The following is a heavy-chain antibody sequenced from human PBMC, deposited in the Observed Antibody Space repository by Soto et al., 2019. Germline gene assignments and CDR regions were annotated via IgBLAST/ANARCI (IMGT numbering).Heavy chain of an antibody. CDR2: INHSGST. CDR1: GGSFSGYY. D-gene: IGHD3-16*02. Sequence: SETLSLTCAVYGGSFSGYYWSWTRQPPGKGLEWIGEINHSGSTNYNPSLKSRVTISVDTSKNQFSLKLSSVTAADTAVYYCARGGYDYIWGSYRAPINWFDPWGQGTLVTVSS. J-gene: IGHJ5*02. V-gene: IGHV4-34*01. CDR3: ARGGYDYIWGSYRAPINWFDP.